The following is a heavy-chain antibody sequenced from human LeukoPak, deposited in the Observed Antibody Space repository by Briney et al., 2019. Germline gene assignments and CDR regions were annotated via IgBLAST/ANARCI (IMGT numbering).Heavy chain of an antibody. J-gene: IGHJ4*02. CDR3: ARVSGYDWESFYDY. CDR1: GGSISSYY. V-gene: IGHV4-59*01. Sequence: SETLSLTCAVSGGSISSYYWSWIRQPPGKGLEWIGYIYYSGSTNYNPSLKSRVTISVDTSKNQFSLKLTSVTAADTAVYYCARVSGYDWESFYDYWGQGTLVTVSS. CDR2: IYYSGST. D-gene: IGHD5-12*01.